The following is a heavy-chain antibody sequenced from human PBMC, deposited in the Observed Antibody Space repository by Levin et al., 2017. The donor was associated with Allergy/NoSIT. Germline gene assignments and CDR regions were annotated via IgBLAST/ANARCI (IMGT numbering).Heavy chain of an antibody. CDR2: ISYDEKKE. D-gene: IGHD4-11*01. CDR1: GVSFKIYN. V-gene: IGHV3-30*18. Sequence: GGSLRLSCVASGVSFKIYNMHWVRQAPGKGLEWVAVISYDEKKEYYIDSVKGRFTISRETAKNILYLQMNSLSVQDTAVYYCAKERSTGGSFDYWGQGTLVTVSS. J-gene: IGHJ4*02. CDR3: AKERSTGGSFDY.